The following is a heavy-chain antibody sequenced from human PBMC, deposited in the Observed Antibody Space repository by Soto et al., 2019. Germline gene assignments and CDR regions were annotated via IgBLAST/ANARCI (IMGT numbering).Heavy chain of an antibody. J-gene: IGHJ4*02. V-gene: IGHV3-74*01. Sequence: PGGSLRLSCAASGFTFRSYWMQWVRQAPGKGLVWVSWINSDGSSTSYADSVKGRFTISRDNAKNTLYLQMNSLRSEDTAVYYCATRRTRWLQSPFDYWGQGTLVTVSS. CDR1: GFTFRSYW. CDR3: ATRRTRWLQSPFDY. CDR2: INSDGSST. D-gene: IGHD5-12*01.